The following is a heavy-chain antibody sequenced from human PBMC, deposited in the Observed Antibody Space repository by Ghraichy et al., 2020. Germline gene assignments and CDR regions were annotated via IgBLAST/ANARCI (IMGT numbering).Heavy chain of an antibody. CDR3: TRDLSISLGEFGNY. CDR2: IWYDGSKK. D-gene: IGHD3-10*01. CDR1: GFTFSSYG. Sequence: GGSLRLSCAASGFTFSSYGMHWVRQAPGKGLEWVSVIWYDGSKKYYADSVKGRFTISRDNSKNTLYLQMNSLRAEDTAVYYCTRDLSISLGEFGNYWGQGTLVAVSS. V-gene: IGHV3-33*01. J-gene: IGHJ4*02.